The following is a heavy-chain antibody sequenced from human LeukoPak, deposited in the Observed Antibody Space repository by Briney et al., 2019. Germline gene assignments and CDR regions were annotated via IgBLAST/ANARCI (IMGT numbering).Heavy chain of an antibody. D-gene: IGHD1-26*01. CDR2: INHSGST. Sequence: PSETLSLTCAVYGGSFSGYYWSWIRQPPGKGLEWIGEINHSGSTNYNPSLKSRVTISVDTSKNQFSLRLSSVTAEDTAVYYCAKDSGSSPTFDYWGQGTLVTVSS. J-gene: IGHJ4*02. CDR1: GGSFSGYY. V-gene: IGHV4-34*01. CDR3: AKDSGSSPTFDY.